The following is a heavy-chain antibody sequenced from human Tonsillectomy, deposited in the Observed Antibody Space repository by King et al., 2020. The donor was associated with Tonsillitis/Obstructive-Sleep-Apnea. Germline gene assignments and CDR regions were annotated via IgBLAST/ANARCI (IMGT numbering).Heavy chain of an antibody. CDR2: IDWDDDK. CDR3: ARIESSSWYLDY. V-gene: IGHV2-70*11. D-gene: IGHD6-13*01. CDR1: GFSLSTSGMC. Sequence: VTLKESGPALVKPTQTLTLTCTFSGFSLSTSGMCVSWIRQPPGKALEWLARIDWDDDKYYSTSLKTRLTISKDTSKNQVVLTMTNMDPVDTATYYCARIESSSWYLDYRGQGTLVTVSS. J-gene: IGHJ4*02.